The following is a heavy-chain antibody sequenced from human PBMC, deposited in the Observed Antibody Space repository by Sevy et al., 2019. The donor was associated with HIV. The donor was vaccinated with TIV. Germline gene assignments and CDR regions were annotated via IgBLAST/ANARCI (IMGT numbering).Heavy chain of an antibody. V-gene: IGHV4-38-2*01. Sequence: ETLSLTCAVSGYSITSGYLWGWIRQPPGKGLEWIGSVFHSGNTYYNPSLNSRVIISVDTSKNQFSLKLNSVTAADTAVYYCARHSHGSGTYYVPFDSWGQGTLVTVSS. CDR3: ARHSHGSGTYYVPFDS. CDR2: VFHSGNT. D-gene: IGHD3-10*01. CDR1: GYSITSGYL. J-gene: IGHJ4*02.